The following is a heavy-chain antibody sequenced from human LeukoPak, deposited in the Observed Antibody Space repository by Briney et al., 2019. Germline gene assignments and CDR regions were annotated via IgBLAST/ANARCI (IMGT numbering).Heavy chain of an antibody. CDR2: ISYSGST. Sequence: SETQSLTCTVSGGSISGYFWTWIRQPPGKGLEWIGYISYSGSTNYNPSLKSRVTISVDTSKNQFSLKLRSVTAADTAVYYCASGAHGDSFDYRGQGTLVTVSS. CDR1: GGSISGYF. CDR3: ASGAHGDSFDY. D-gene: IGHD3-10*01. V-gene: IGHV4-59*01. J-gene: IGHJ4*02.